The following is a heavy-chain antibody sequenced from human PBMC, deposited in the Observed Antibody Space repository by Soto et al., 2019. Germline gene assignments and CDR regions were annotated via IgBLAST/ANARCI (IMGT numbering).Heavy chain of an antibody. CDR3: TTDIGGYCSSTSCYDAFDI. Sequence: GGSLRLSCAASGFTFSNAWMSWVRQAPGKGVEWVGRIKSKTDGGTTDYAAPVKGRFTISRDDSKNTLYLQMNSLKTEDTAVYYCTTDIGGYCSSTSCYDAFDIWGQGTMVTVSS. V-gene: IGHV3-15*01. CDR2: IKSKTDGGTT. D-gene: IGHD2-2*01. J-gene: IGHJ3*02. CDR1: GFTFSNAW.